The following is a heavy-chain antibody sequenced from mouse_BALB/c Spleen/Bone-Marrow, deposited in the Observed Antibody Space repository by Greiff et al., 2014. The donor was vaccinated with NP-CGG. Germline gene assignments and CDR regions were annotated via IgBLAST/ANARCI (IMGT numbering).Heavy chain of an antibody. CDR2: INPYNGGT. V-gene: IGHV1-31*01. D-gene: IGHD1-1*01. Sequence: EVQLQQSGPELVKPGASMKISCKTSGYSFTGYTMNWVKQSHEKNLEWIGLINPYNGGTSYNQKFKGKATLTVDKSSSTAYMELFSLTSEDSAVYYCASYYGSSWYFDVWGAGTTVTVSS. J-gene: IGHJ1*01. CDR1: GYSFTGYT. CDR3: ASYYGSSWYFDV.